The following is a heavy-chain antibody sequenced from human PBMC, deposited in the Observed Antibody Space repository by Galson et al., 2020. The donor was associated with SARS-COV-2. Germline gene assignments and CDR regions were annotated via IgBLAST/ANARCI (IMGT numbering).Heavy chain of an antibody. CDR2: IIPIFGTA. CDR1: GGTFSSYA. CDR3: ALHTRDGYRRVPDRN. V-gene: IGHV1-69*13. Sequence: SVKVSCKASGGTFSSYAISWVRQAPGQGLEWMGGIIPIFGTANYAQKFQGRVTITADESTSTAYMELSSLRSEDTAVYYCALHTRDGYRRVPDRNWGQGTLVTVSS. J-gene: IGHJ4*02. D-gene: IGHD5-12*01.